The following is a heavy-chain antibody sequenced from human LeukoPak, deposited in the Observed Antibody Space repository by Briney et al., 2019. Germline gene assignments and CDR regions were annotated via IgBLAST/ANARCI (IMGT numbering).Heavy chain of an antibody. D-gene: IGHD6-6*01. CDR1: RFPFRSYA. V-gene: IGHV3-30-3*01. Sequence: GGSLRLSCAASRFPFRSYAMNWVRQAPGKGLEWLAGISYDGTNENSADSVKGRFTISRDNSKTTLYLQMSSLRAEDTAVYYCQLSDSSPAYWGQGTLVTVSS. J-gene: IGHJ4*02. CDR3: QLSDSSPAY. CDR2: ISYDGTNE.